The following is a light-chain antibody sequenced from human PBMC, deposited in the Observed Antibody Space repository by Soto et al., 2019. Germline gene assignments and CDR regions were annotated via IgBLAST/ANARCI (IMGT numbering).Light chain of an antibody. CDR2: AAS. J-gene: IGKJ1*01. V-gene: IGKV1-39*01. CDR3: QQSYSTPWT. Sequence: DIQMTQSPSSLSASVGDRVTITCRASQSISSYLNWYQQKPGKAPKLLIYAASSLQRGVPSRFSGSGSGTDFTLTFSSLQPEDFATYYCQQSYSTPWTFGQGTKVEIK. CDR1: QSISSY.